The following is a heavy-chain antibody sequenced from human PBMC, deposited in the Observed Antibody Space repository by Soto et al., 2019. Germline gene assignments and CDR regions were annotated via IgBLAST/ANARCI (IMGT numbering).Heavy chain of an antibody. CDR1: GGSISSYY. Sequence: SETLSLTCTVSGGSISSYYWSWIRQPPGKGLEWIGYIYYSGSTNYNPSLKSRVTISVDTSKNQFSLKLSSVTAADTAVYYCVGTYCGGDCYSMYAFDFWGQGTMVTVSS. D-gene: IGHD2-21*02. CDR2: IYYSGST. J-gene: IGHJ3*01. CDR3: VGTYCGGDCYSMYAFDF. V-gene: IGHV4-59*01.